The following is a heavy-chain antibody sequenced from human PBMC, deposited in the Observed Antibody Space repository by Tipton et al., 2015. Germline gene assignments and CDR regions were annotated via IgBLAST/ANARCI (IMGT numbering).Heavy chain of an antibody. CDR2: IYYSGST. D-gene: IGHD3-22*01. V-gene: IGHV4-59*12. CDR3: AREVWYNDSTGYDY. Sequence: LRLSCAVSGGSISSYYWSWIRQPPGKGLEWIGYIYYSGSTNYNPSLKSRVTMSVDTSKNQFSLHLSSVTAADTAVYYCAREVWYNDSTGYDYWGQGTLVTVSS. CDR1: GGSISSYY. J-gene: IGHJ4*02.